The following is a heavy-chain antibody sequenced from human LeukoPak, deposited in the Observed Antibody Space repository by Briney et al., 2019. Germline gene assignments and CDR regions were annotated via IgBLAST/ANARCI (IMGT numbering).Heavy chain of an antibody. CDR1: GGTLSSYA. CDR3: ARDSGIVVVPASP. CDR2: ISAYNGNT. V-gene: IGHV1-18*01. J-gene: IGHJ5*02. Sequence: ASVKVSCKASGGTLSSYAISWVRQAPGQGLEWMGWISAYNGNTNYAQKLQGRVTMTTDTSTSTAYMELRSLRSDDTAVYYCARDSGIVVVPASPWGQGTLVTVSS. D-gene: IGHD2-2*01.